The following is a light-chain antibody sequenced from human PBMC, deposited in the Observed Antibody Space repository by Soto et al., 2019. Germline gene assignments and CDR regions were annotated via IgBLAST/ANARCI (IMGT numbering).Light chain of an antibody. Sequence: QSALTQPASVSGSPGQSITISCIGTSSDVGGYNYVSWYQQHPGKAPKLMIYDVSNRPSGVSNRCSGSKSGNTASLTISGLQAEDEADYYCNSYTSSNTLNWVFGGGTKLTVL. CDR2: DVS. V-gene: IGLV2-14*01. CDR1: SSDVGGYNY. CDR3: NSYTSSNTLNWV. J-gene: IGLJ3*02.